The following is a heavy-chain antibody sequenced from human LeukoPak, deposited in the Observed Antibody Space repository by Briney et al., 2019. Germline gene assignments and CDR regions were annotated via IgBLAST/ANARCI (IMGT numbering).Heavy chain of an antibody. V-gene: IGHV4-4*07. CDR1: GGSISSYY. J-gene: IGHJ3*02. Sequence: SETLSLTCTVSGGSISSYYWSWIRQPAGKGLEWIGRIYTSGSTNYNPSLKGRVTMSVDTSKNQFSLKLSSVTAADTAVYYCAGTDYYDSSGYYYVDAFDIWGQGTMVTVSS. CDR2: IYTSGST. CDR3: AGTDYYDSSGYYYVDAFDI. D-gene: IGHD3-22*01.